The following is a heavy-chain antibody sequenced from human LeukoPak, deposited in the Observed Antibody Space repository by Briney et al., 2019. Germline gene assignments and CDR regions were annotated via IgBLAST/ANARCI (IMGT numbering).Heavy chain of an antibody. J-gene: IGHJ6*03. CDR3: ARALVPGYYMDV. CDR1: GFTFSSYA. Sequence: PGGSLRLSCAASGFTFSSYAMHWVRQAPGKGLEWVAVISYDGSNKYYADSVKGRFTISRDNSKNTLYLQMNSLRAEDTAVYYCARALVPGYYMDVWGKGTTVTVSS. V-gene: IGHV3-30*04. D-gene: IGHD2-8*02. CDR2: ISYDGSNK.